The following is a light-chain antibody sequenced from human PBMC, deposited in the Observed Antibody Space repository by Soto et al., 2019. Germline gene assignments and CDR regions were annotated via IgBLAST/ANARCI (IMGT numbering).Light chain of an antibody. CDR1: QSVSSN. Sequence: EIVMTQSPATLSVSPGERATLSCRASQSVSSNLAWYQQKPGQAPRLLIYGASTRATGIPARFSVSVSGTEFTLTISSLQSEDFAVYYCQQYNNWWTFGQGTKVEIK. CDR2: GAS. V-gene: IGKV3-15*01. CDR3: QQYNNWWT. J-gene: IGKJ1*01.